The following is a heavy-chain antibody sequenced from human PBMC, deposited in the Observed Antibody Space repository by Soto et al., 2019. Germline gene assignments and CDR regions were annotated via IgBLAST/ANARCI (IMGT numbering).Heavy chain of an antibody. D-gene: IGHD3-10*01. Sequence: EVQLAESGGGLVQVGGSLRLSCVVSGLSFSDHAMNWVRQAPGKGLDWVSYISVDSETIYYADSVKGRFTISRDNAKNSLYLQMNSLRDEDTVVYYCARYGSGSQFRDPFAYWGQGTLVTDFS. V-gene: IGHV3-48*02. CDR2: ISVDSETI. J-gene: IGHJ4*02. CDR3: ARYGSGSQFRDPFAY. CDR1: GLSFSDHA.